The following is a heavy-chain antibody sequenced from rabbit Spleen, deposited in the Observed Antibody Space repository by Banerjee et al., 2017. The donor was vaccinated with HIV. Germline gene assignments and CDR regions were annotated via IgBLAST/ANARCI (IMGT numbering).Heavy chain of an antibody. Sequence: QSLEESGGDLVKPGASLTLTCTASGFSFSTRYYMCWVRQAPGKGLQWIACINAITGKPVYASWAKGRFAISKTSSTTVTLQMTSLTAADTATYFCASAYSDVYFNLWGPGTLVTVS. J-gene: IGHJ4*01. V-gene: IGHV1S40*01. D-gene: IGHD6-1*01. CDR3: ASAYSDVYFNL. CDR1: GFSFSTRYY. CDR2: INAITGKP.